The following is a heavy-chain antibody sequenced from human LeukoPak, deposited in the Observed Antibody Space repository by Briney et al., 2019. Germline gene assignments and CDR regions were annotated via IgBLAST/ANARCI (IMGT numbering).Heavy chain of an antibody. J-gene: IGHJ6*02. CDR2: INHSGST. CDR1: GGSFSGYY. V-gene: IGHV4-34*01. CDR3: ARGPPYYYYYGMDV. Sequence: PSETLSLTCAVYGGSFSGYYWSWIRQPPGKGLEWIGEINHSGSTNYNPSLKSRVTISVDTSKNQFSLKLGSVTAADTAVYYCARGPPYYYYYGMDVWGQGTTVTVSS.